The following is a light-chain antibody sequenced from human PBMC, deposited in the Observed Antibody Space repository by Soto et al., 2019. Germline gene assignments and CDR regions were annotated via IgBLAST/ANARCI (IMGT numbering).Light chain of an antibody. Sequence: EIVLTQSPATLSVSPGEGVTLSFSASQGIGDTLAWYQHKPGQAPRLLISDASNRATGIPARFSGSGSETDFTLTISSLEPEDSAVYYCQQRSNWPSLTFGGGTKVDIK. CDR2: DAS. V-gene: IGKV3-11*01. CDR3: QQRSNWPSLT. CDR1: QGIGDT. J-gene: IGKJ4*01.